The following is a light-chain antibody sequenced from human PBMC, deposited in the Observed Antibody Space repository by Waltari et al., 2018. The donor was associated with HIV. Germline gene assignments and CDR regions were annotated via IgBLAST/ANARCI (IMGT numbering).Light chain of an antibody. Sequence: QSALTQPPSVSGSLGQSVTISCTGTSSDVGNYNEVSWYQQSPGTAPTLMIYDVSNRPAGVPDRFSGSKSGNTASLTISVLQAEDEADYYCSSFTTSITVVCGGGTKLTVL. V-gene: IGLV2-18*02. J-gene: IGLJ2*01. CDR1: SSDVGNYNE. CDR3: SSFTTSITVV. CDR2: DVS.